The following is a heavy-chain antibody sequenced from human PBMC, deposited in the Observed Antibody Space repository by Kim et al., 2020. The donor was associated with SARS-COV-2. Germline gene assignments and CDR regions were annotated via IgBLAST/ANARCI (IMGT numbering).Heavy chain of an antibody. V-gene: IGHV1-69*13. CDR1: GGSFRSHT. Sequence: SVKASCKASGGSFRSHTITWVRQAPGQGLEWMGGIIPILGSENYAQKFQGRLSITADESRTTAYMELSSLRSYDTAVYFCARHLGPIAAAGTDWFDPW. CDR2: IIPILGSE. D-gene: IGHD6-13*01. CDR3: ARHLGPIAAAGTDWFDP. J-gene: IGHJ5*02.